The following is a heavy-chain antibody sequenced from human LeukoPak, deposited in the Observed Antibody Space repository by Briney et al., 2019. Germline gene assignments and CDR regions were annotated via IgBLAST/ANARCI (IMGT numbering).Heavy chain of an antibody. Sequence: GGSLRPSCAASGFTFSSYATHWVRQAPGKGLEYVSAISSNGGSTYYANSVKGRFTISRDNSKNTLYLQMGSLRAEDMAVYYCARSMRGAYYYDSSGSFDIWGQGTMVTVSS. D-gene: IGHD3-22*01. V-gene: IGHV3-64*01. CDR3: ARSMRGAYYYDSSGSFDI. J-gene: IGHJ3*02. CDR1: GFTFSSYA. CDR2: ISSNGGST.